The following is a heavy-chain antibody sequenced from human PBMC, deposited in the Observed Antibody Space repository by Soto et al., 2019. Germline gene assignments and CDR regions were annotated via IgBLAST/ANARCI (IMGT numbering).Heavy chain of an antibody. CDR2: VIPFLAIT. Sequence: QVQLVQSGAEVKKPGSSVKVSCKAAGGTFSKYTINWVRQAPGQGLEWMGRVIPFLAITNYAQKFQGRLTITAGTSTSAAYMELSSLTSDDTAMYYCAGSSARHGPPVYWGQGSLVTVSS. CDR3: AGSSARHGPPVY. D-gene: IGHD6-19*01. V-gene: IGHV1-69*02. J-gene: IGHJ4*02. CDR1: GGTFSKYT.